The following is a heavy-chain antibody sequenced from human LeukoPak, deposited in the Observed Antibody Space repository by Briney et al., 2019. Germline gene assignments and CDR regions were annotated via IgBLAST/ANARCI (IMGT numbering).Heavy chain of an antibody. CDR1: IVPIKNYY. D-gene: IGHD6-13*01. CDR2: IYYTGST. V-gene: IGHV4-59*01. CDR3: ASSRGPSSSWSFDS. J-gene: IGHJ4*02. Sequence: SETLSLTCSFSIVPIKNYYWNWIRQSPGKGLQWIGYIYYTGSTDYNFSLKSRVTISLDTSENRFSLSLSSVTAADSALYFCASSRGPSSSWSFDSWGQGILVTVSS.